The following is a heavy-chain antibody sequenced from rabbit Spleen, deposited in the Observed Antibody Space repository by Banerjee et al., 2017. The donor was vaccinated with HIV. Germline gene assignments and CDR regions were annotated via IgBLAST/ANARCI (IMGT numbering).Heavy chain of an antibody. CDR3: ARDLAGVVGWNFGL. D-gene: IGHD4-1*01. J-gene: IGHJ3*01. CDR2: IYGGDNGST. CDR1: GFSFTNKDV. Sequence: QEHLEESGGGLVKPEGSLTLTCTASGFSFTNKDVMCWVRQAPGKGLEWIAGIYGGDNGSTYYANWAKGRFTVSKTSSTTVTLQMTSMTAADTATYFCARDLAGVVGWNFGLWGQGTLVTVS. V-gene: IGHV1S45*01.